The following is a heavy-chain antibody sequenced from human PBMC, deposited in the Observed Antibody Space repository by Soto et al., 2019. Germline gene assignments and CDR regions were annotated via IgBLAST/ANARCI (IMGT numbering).Heavy chain of an antibody. CDR1: GFTFSGYW. J-gene: IGHJ6*02. CDR2: IKQDGSEQ. Sequence: EVQLVESGGGLVQPGGTLRHSCAASGFTFSGYWMSWVRQAPGKGLEWVANIKQDGSEQFYVDSVKGRFTISRDNAKNSLYLQINSLRAEDTAVYYCAREAVWGQGTTVTVSS. V-gene: IGHV3-7*05. CDR3: AREAV.